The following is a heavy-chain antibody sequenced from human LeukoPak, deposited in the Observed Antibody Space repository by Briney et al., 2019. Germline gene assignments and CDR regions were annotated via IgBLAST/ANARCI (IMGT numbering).Heavy chain of an antibody. V-gene: IGHV3-30-3*01. CDR3: ARAHSITMVRGSFDY. Sequence: PGRSLRLSCAASGFTFSSYAMHWVRQAPGKGLEWVAVISYDGSNKYYADSVKGRFTNSRDNSKNTLYLQMNSLRAEDTAVYYCARAHSITMVRGSFDYWGQGTLVTVSS. CDR2: ISYDGSNK. D-gene: IGHD3-10*01. CDR1: GFTFSSYA. J-gene: IGHJ4*02.